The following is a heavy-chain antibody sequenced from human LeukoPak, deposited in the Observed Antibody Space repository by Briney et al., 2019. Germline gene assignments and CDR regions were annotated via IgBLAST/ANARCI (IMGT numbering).Heavy chain of an antibody. CDR3: ARARPGIAVTGTGPYFDY. CDR1: GGSVSIDNYY. CDR2: IYYSGTT. J-gene: IGHJ4*02. Sequence: SETLSLTCSVSGGSVSIDNYYWGWIRQSPGKGLEWIGGIYYSGTTYYNPSLKSRVTISVDTSKNQFSLKLTSVTAADTAVYYCARARPGIAVTGTGPYFDYWGQGTLVTVSS. V-gene: IGHV4-39*01. D-gene: IGHD6-19*01.